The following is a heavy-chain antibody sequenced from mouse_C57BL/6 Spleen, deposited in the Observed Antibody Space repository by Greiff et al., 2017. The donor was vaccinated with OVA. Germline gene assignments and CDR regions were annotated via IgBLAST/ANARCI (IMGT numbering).Heavy chain of an antibody. Sequence: VQLQQSGPGMVKPSQSLSLTCTVTGYSITSGYDWHWIRHFPGNKLEWMGYISYSGSTNYNPSLKSRISITHDTSKNHFFLKLNSVTTEDTATYYCAGGGLRGAWFAYWGQGTLVTVSA. CDR3: AGGGLRGAWFAY. D-gene: IGHD2-4*01. J-gene: IGHJ3*01. CDR1: GYSITSGYD. V-gene: IGHV3-1*01. CDR2: ISYSGST.